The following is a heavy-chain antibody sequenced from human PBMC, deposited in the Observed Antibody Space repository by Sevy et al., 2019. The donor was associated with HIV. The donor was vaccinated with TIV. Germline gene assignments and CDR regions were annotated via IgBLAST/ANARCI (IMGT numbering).Heavy chain of an antibody. V-gene: IGHV3-7*04. D-gene: IGHD6-19*01. CDR1: GFTFSSYW. CDR3: ARGFSGWPLDY. Sequence: GGSLRLSCAASGFTFSSYWMSWVRQAPGKGLEGGANIKQDGSEKYYVDSVKGRFTISRDNAKNSLYLQMKSLRAEDTAVYYCARGFSGWPLDYWGQGTLVTVSS. CDR2: IKQDGSEK. J-gene: IGHJ4*02.